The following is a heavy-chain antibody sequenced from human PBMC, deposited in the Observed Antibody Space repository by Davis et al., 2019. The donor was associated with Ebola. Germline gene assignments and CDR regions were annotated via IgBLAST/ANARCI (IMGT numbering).Heavy chain of an antibody. CDR2: ISSNGGAT. J-gene: IGHJ4*02. D-gene: IGHD5-12*01. Sequence: PGGSLRLSCSASGFPFISYAIHWVRQAPGKGLEYVSAISSNGGATYYADFVKGRFTISRDNSKNTLYLQMNSLRAEDTAVYYCARGGWLRFELGPGYYFDYWGQGILVTVSS. V-gene: IGHV3-64*04. CDR3: ARGGWLRFELGPGYYFDY. CDR1: GFPFISYA.